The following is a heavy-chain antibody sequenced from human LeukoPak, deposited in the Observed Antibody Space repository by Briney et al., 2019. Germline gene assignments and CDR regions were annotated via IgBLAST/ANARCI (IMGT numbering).Heavy chain of an antibody. Sequence: GGSLKISCKGSGCSFTSYWISWVRRMPGKGLAWMGRIDPSDSYTYYSPSFQGHVTISADKAISIAYRQWSSLKASDTAMLHCARHSMVRGVDLWGRGTLCTVSA. D-gene: IGHD3-10*01. J-gene: IGHJ2*01. CDR2: IDPSDSYT. V-gene: IGHV5-10-1*01. CDR1: GCSFTSYW. CDR3: ARHSMVRGVDL.